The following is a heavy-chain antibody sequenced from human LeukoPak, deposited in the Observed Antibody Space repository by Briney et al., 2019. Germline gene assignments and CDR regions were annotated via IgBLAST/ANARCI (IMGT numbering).Heavy chain of an antibody. Sequence: ASVKFSCKASGYTFTSYGISWVRQAPGQGLEWMGWISAYNGNTNYVQKLQGRVTMTTDTSTSTAYMELRSLRSGDTGVYYCARAAVARSAFDIWGQGTMVTVSS. J-gene: IGHJ3*02. CDR3: ARAAVARSAFDI. V-gene: IGHV1-18*01. D-gene: IGHD6-19*01. CDR1: GYTFTSYG. CDR2: ISAYNGNT.